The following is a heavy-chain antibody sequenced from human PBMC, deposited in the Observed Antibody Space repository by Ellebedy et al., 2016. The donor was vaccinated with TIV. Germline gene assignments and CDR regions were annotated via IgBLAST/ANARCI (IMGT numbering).Heavy chain of an antibody. CDR2: INPNDDTK. V-gene: IGHV1-46*01. J-gene: IGHJ1*01. Sequence: AASVKVSCKASGYSFSSYYMHWVRQAPGQGLEWMAIINPNDDTKYYVQNFQGRVTVTRDTSANTVYMELSSLRSEDTAVYYCARADGDYSPAEYFQHWGQGTLVTVSS. CDR1: GYSFSSYY. CDR3: ARADGDYSPAEYFQH. D-gene: IGHD4-17*01.